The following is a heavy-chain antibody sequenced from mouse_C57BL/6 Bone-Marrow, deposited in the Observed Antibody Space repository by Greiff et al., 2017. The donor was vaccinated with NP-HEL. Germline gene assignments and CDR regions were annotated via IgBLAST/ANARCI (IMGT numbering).Heavy chain of an antibody. CDR2: IDPSDSYT. CDR3: SFITWTD. Sequence: VQLQQSGAELVRPGTSVKLSCKASGYTFTSYWMHWVKQRPGQGLEWIGVIDPSDSYTNYNQKFKGKATLTVDTSSSTAYMQLSSLTSEDSAVYYCSFITWTDWGQGTLVTVSA. V-gene: IGHV1-59*01. CDR1: GYTFTSYW. D-gene: IGHD1-1*01. J-gene: IGHJ3*01.